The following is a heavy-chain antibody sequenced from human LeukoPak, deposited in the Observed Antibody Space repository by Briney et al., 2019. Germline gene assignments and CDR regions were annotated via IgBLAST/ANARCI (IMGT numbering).Heavy chain of an antibody. V-gene: IGHV4-34*01. D-gene: IGHD3-10*01. CDR3: ARHGSYCFDS. J-gene: IGHJ4*02. CDR2: IYHSGGA. CDR1: GGSFSISY. Sequence: SETLSLTCGVSGGSFSISYWSWIRQPPGRGLEWIGQIYHSGGANYNPSLRSRVTISIDTSKNQLSLRLSSVTAADTAVYYCARHGSYCFDSWGQGTLVTVSS.